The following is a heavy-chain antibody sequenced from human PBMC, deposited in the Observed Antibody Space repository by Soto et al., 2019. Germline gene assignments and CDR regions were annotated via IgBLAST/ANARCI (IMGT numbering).Heavy chain of an antibody. CDR2: IYYNGKT. CDR1: GASISVSDYY. J-gene: IGHJ5*02. Sequence: QVQLQETGPGLVKPSQTLSLTCNVSGASISVSDYYWSWIRQPPGKGLEWIADIYYNGKTYYAPSLKGRRSKSRGTSETQVSLKVDSVTAADTAGYVGARGARGAKGGSRWGRLVDPWGQGTLVTVSP. V-gene: IGHV4-30-4*01. D-gene: IGHD6-13*01. CDR3: ARGARGAKGGSRWGRLVDP.